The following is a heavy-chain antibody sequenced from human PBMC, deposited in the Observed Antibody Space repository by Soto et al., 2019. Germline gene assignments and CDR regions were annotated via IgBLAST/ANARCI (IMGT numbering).Heavy chain of an antibody. CDR2: IYHSGST. J-gene: IGHJ5*02. CDR1: GTSISSTYW. CDR3: ATLPPRIVVVKTEIPT. D-gene: IGHD2-15*01. Sequence: SETLSLTCAVSGTSISSTYWWTWVRQPPGKGLEWIGEIYHSGSTKYNPSLKSRVTISVDKSNNQFSLELRAVTAADAAVYYCATLPPRIVVVKTEIPTWGQGTLVTVSS. V-gene: IGHV4-4*02.